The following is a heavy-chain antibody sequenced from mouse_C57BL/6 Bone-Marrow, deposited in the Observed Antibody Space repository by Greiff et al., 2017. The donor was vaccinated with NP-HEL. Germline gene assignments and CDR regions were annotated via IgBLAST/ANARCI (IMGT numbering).Heavy chain of an antibody. J-gene: IGHJ3*01. CDR2: IDPSDSYT. CDR1: GYTFTSYW. V-gene: IGHV1-50*01. Sequence: VKLQQPGAELVKPGASVKLSCKASGYTFTSYWMQWVKQRPGQGLEWIGEIDPSDSYTNYNQKFKGKATLTVDTSSSTAYMQLSSLTSEDSAVYYCARDFYWGQGTLVTVSA. CDR3: ARDFY.